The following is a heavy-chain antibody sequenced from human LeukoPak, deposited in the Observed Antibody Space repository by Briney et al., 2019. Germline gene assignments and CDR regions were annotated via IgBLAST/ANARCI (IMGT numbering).Heavy chain of an antibody. CDR1: GGSISSSSYY. CDR3: ARCVSSGWYGGGWFDP. D-gene: IGHD6-19*01. V-gene: IGHV4-61*01. Sequence: PSETLSLTCTVSGGSISSSSYYWSWIRQPPGKGLEWIGYIYYSGSTNYNPSLKSRVTISVDTSKNQFSLKLSSVTAADTAVYYCARCVSSGWYGGGWFDPWGQGTLVTVSS. J-gene: IGHJ5*02. CDR2: IYYSGST.